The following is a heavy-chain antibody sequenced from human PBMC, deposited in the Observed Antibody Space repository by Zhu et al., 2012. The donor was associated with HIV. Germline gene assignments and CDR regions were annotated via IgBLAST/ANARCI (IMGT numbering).Heavy chain of an antibody. CDR1: GATISRSSYY. D-gene: IGHD6-19*01. CDR3: ANTVPVAGTRMLFYV. J-gene: IGHJ3*01. Sequence: QVQLQESGPGLVKPSETLSLTCTVSGATISRSSYYWGWIRQTPGKGLEWIGSIYYSGGTYYNPSLKSRLTISVDTSKNQFSLKLSSVTAADTAFYYCANTVPVAGTRMLFYVWGRRDTGHRLF. CDR2: IYYSGGT. V-gene: IGHV4-39*01.